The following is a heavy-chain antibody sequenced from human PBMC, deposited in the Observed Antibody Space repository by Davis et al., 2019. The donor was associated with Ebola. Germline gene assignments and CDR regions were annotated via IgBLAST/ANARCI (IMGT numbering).Heavy chain of an antibody. Sequence: GESLKISCAASGFTFRSYWMTWVRQAPGKGLEWVATIKPDGSEKYYVDSVKGRFIISRDNARNSLYLQMNSLRAEDTAVFYWASNNDWRFDYWGQGALVTVSS. J-gene: IGHJ4*02. CDR1: GFTFRSYW. D-gene: IGHD3-9*01. CDR3: ASNNDWRFDY. CDR2: IKPDGSEK. V-gene: IGHV3-7*01.